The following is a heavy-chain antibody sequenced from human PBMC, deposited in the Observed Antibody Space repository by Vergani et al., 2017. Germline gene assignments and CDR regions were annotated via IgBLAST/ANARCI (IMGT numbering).Heavy chain of an antibody. V-gene: IGHV3-23*04. CDR3: AREEYSSSSRCVDY. J-gene: IGHJ4*02. CDR2: ISGSGGST. D-gene: IGHD6-6*01. Sequence: VQLVESGGGVVQPGRSLRLSCAASGFTFSSYAMSWVRQAPGKGLEWVSAISGSGGSTYYADSVKGRFTISRDNSKNTLYLQMNSLRAEDTAVYYCAREEYSSSSRCVDYWGQGTLVTVSS. CDR1: GFTFSSYA.